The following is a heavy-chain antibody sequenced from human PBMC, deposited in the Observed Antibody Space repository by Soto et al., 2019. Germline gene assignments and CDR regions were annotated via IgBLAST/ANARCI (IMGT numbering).Heavy chain of an antibody. J-gene: IGHJ4*02. D-gene: IGHD3-10*01. CDR1: GFTLTSYV. CDR2: ISGSAGST. Sequence: PGGSLRLSCAASGFTLTSYVMTWVRQAPGKGLEWVSVISGSAGSTYYADSVKGRFTISRDTSENTLYLQMNSLRAEDTAVYYCATYLETYYYGSGSPGWGQGTLVTVSS. V-gene: IGHV3-23*01. CDR3: ATYLETYYYGSGSPG.